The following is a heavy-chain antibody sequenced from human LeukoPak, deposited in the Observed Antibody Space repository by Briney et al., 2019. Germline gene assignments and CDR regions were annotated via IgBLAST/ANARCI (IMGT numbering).Heavy chain of an antibody. CDR2: IWYDGSNT. V-gene: IGHV3-33*01. D-gene: IGHD1-26*01. Sequence: PGGSLRLSCAASGFNFSTYDMHWVRQAPGKGLEWVAVIWYDGSNTYYVDSVKGRFTISRDNSKNTLYLQMNSLRAEDTAVYYCARVEWELSYYFDYWGQGTLVTVSS. J-gene: IGHJ4*02. CDR1: GFNFSTYD. CDR3: ARVEWELSYYFDY.